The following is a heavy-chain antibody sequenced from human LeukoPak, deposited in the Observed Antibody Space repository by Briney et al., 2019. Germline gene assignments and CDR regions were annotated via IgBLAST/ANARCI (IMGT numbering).Heavy chain of an antibody. CDR3: ATIVRYFDWLNWFDP. Sequence: ASVRVSYKVSGYTLTELSMHWVRQARGKGLEGMGGFDPEDGETIYAQKFQGRVTMTEDTSTDTAYMELSSLRSEDTAVYYCATIVRYFDWLNWFDPWGQGTLVTVSS. J-gene: IGHJ5*02. CDR2: FDPEDGET. V-gene: IGHV1-24*01. CDR1: GYTLTELS. D-gene: IGHD3-9*01.